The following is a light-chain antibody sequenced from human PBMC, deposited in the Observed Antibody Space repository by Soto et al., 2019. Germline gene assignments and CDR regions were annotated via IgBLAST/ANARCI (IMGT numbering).Light chain of an antibody. J-gene: IGKJ4*01. V-gene: IGKV1-33*01. CDR2: GAS. Sequence: DIQMTQSPSSLSASAGDRVTITCQASQDITNYLNWYQQKPGRAPRLLLYGASSLETGVPSRFSGSGSGTDFTLTISSLQPEDFATYYCQQLNSYPLTFGGGTKVDIK. CDR3: QQLNSYPLT. CDR1: QDITNY.